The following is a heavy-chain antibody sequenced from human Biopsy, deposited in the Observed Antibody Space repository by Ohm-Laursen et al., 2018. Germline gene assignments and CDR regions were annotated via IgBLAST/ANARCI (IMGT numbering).Heavy chain of an antibody. CDR1: GYTFTAYG. CDR3: ARDPGYDFWSGSDPFDI. V-gene: IGHV1-18*04. D-gene: IGHD3-3*01. CDR2: ISTYNDDT. J-gene: IGHJ3*02. Sequence: ASVKVSCKTSGYTFTAYGISWVRQAPGQGLEWMGWISTYNDDTNIAQKFQGIVSMTTDTSTRTAYMELRSLRSGDTAIYFCARDPGYDFWSGSDPFDIWGQGTLVTVS.